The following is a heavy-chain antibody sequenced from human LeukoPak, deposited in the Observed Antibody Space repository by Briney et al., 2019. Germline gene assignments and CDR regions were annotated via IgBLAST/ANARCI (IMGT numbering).Heavy chain of an antibody. V-gene: IGHV4-59*12. D-gene: IGHD3-10*01. CDR3: ARDWLGEPTMGWFDP. CDR1: GGSISSYY. J-gene: IGHJ5*02. CDR2: IYYSGST. Sequence: SETLSLTCTVSGGSISSYYWSWIRQPPGKGLEWIGYIYYSGSTNYNPSLKSRVTMSVDTSKNQFSLKLSSVTAADTAVYYCARDWLGEPTMGWFDPWGQGTLVTVSS.